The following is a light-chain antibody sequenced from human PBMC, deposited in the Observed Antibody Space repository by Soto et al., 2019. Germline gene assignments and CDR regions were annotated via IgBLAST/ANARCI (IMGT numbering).Light chain of an antibody. J-gene: IGKJ5*01. CDR3: QQYGSSHFT. V-gene: IGKV3-20*01. Sequence: IVLTQSPGTLSLSPGERATLSCRASQSVSSSYLAWYQQKPGQAPRLLIYGASSRATGIPDRFSGSGSGTDFTLTISSLEPEDFAVYYCQQYGSSHFTFGQGTRLEIK. CDR1: QSVSSSY. CDR2: GAS.